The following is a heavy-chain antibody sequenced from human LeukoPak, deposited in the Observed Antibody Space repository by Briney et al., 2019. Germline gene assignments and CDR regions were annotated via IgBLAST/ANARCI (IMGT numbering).Heavy chain of an antibody. CDR1: GFTFSSCA. D-gene: IGHD6-6*01. Sequence: GGSLRLSCGASGFTFSSCAMSWVRQAPGKGLEWVSAISGSGGSTYYAGSVKGRFTISRDNAKNTLLLQMNRRRAEDTAVYFCAKGTCSSSPRDYWGQGTLVTVSS. J-gene: IGHJ4*02. CDR3: AKGTCSSSPRDY. CDR2: ISGSGGST. V-gene: IGHV3-23*01.